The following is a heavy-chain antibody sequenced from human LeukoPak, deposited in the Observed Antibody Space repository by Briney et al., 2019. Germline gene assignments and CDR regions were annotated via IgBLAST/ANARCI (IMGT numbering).Heavy chain of an antibody. CDR3: ARDKDEDYDTSGMFQY. D-gene: IGHD3-22*01. Sequence: ASVNVSCKASGYTFTNFGISWVRQAPGQRPEWMGWISAYNGNTNYAQNVQDRVTLTTDTSTTTACMELRSLKSDDTAVYYCARDKDEDYDTSGMFQYWGQGTLVTVSS. J-gene: IGHJ1*01. CDR1: GYTFTNFG. V-gene: IGHV1-18*01. CDR2: ISAYNGNT.